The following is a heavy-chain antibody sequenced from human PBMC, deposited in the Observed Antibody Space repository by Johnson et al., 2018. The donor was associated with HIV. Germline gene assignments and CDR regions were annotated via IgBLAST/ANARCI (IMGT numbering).Heavy chain of an antibody. V-gene: IGHV3-30*04. CDR1: GFMFSSYA. J-gene: IGHJ3*02. CDR2: ISFDGSNK. CDR3: AKEYYNFWSGPDAFDI. D-gene: IGHD3-3*01. Sequence: QVQLVESGGGVVQPGKSLRLSCAASGFMFSSYAMHWVRQAPGKGLEWVAVISFDGSNKYYVDSVKGRFTISRDNSKNTLYLQMNSLRAEDTAVYYCAKEYYNFWSGPDAFDIWGQGIMVTVSS.